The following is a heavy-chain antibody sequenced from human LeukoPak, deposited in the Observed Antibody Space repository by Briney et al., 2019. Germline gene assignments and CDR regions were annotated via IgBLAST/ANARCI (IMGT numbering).Heavy chain of an antibody. CDR2: IIPILGIA. V-gene: IGHV1-69*04. D-gene: IGHD4-17*01. CDR3: ARDYGGNSGDY. J-gene: IGHJ4*02. CDR1: GGTFSSYA. Sequence: SVKVSCKASGGTFSSYAISWVRPAPGQGLEWMGRIIPILGIANYAQKFQGRVTITADKSTSTAYMELSSLSSEDTAVYYCARDYGGNSGDYWGPGTLVTVSS.